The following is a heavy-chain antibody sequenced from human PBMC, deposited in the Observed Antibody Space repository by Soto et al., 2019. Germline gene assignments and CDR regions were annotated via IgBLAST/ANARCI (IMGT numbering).Heavy chain of an antibody. V-gene: IGHV4-59*01. J-gene: IGHJ5*02. Sequence: SETLSLTCTVSGGSISSYYWSWIRQPPGKGLEWIGYIYYSGSTNYNPSLKSRVTISVDTSKNQFSLKLSSVTAADTAVYYCARHAEYYDILTGYYSRWFDPWGQGTLVTVSS. CDR1: GGSISSYY. D-gene: IGHD3-9*01. CDR2: IYYSGST. CDR3: ARHAEYYDILTGYYSRWFDP.